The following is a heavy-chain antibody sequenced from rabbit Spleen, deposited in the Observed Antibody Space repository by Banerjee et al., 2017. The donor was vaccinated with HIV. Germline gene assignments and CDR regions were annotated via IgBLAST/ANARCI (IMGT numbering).Heavy chain of an antibody. D-gene: IGHD4-1*01. CDR3: ARDVYSGEVGYVYGLDF. V-gene: IGHV1S40*01. CDR1: GFSFSSGYD. CDR2: IYTGSSGST. Sequence: QSLEESGGGLVKPGASLTLTCKASGFSFSSGYDMCWVRQAPGKGLEWIACIYTGSSGSTYYASWAKGRFTISKTSSTTVTLQLNSLTAADTATYFCARDVYSGEVGYVYGLDFWGQGTLVTVS. J-gene: IGHJ6*01.